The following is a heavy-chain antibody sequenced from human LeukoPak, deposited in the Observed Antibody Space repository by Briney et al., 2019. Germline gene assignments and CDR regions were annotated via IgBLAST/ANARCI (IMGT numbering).Heavy chain of an antibody. D-gene: IGHD2-8*01. Sequence: GGSLRPSCAASGFTFSNYDMHWVRQATGKGLEWVSAIGTAGATYYSGSVKGRFTISRENAKNSLYLQMNSLGAEDTAIYYCARRICTNGVCYPLDYWGQGTLVTVSS. CDR1: GFTFSNYD. CDR3: ARRICTNGVCYPLDY. V-gene: IGHV3-13*01. J-gene: IGHJ4*02. CDR2: IGTAGAT.